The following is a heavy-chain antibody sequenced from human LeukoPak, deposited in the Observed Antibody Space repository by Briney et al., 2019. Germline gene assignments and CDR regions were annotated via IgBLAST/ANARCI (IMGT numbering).Heavy chain of an antibody. V-gene: IGHV3-48*01. CDR1: GITFSSYS. D-gene: IGHD2/OR15-2a*01. J-gene: IGHJ4*02. Sequence: GGSLRLSCGASGITFSSYSMNWVRQAPGKGLEWVSYISSSGSTKYYADSVKGRFTISRDNARNSLYLQMNSLRAEDTAVYFCSRGGLSIMGYWGQGTLVTVSS. CDR3: SRGGLSIMGY. CDR2: ISSSGSTK.